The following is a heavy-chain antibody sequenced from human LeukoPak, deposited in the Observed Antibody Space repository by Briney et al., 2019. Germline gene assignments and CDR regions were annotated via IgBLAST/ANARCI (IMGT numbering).Heavy chain of an antibody. CDR3: ARGLGGSYQNDY. Sequence: PSETLSLTCAVSGGSFSGYYWSWIRQPPGKGLEWIGEINHSGSTNYNPSLKSRVTISVDTSKNQFSLKLSSVTAADTAVYYCARGLGGSYQNDYWGQGTLVTVSS. CDR2: INHSGST. J-gene: IGHJ4*02. CDR1: GGSFSGYY. V-gene: IGHV4-34*01. D-gene: IGHD1-26*01.